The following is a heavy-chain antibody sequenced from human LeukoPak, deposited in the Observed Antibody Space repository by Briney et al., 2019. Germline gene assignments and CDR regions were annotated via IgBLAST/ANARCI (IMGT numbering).Heavy chain of an antibody. V-gene: IGHV5-51*01. CDR1: GYSFTSYW. D-gene: IGHD2-2*01. CDR3: AKIDRQYCSRSSCYALDY. Sequence: GESLKISCKCSGYSFTSYWIAWVRQMPGKGLEWMGIIYPGDSDTRYSPSFQGQVTISVDKSISTAYLQWSSLKASDTAIYYCAKIDRQYCSRSSCYALDYWGQGTLVTVPS. J-gene: IGHJ4*02. CDR2: IYPGDSDT.